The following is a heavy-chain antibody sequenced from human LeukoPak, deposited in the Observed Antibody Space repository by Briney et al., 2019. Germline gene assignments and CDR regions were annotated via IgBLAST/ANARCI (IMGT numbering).Heavy chain of an antibody. Sequence: SETLSLTCAVYGGSFSGYYWSWIRQPPGKGLEWIGEINHSGSTNYNPSLKSRVTISVDTSKNQFSLKLSSMTAADTAVYYCVRDQPGIEVAGFLRRFDYWGQGTLVTVSS. CDR1: GGSFSGYY. D-gene: IGHD6-19*01. CDR2: INHSGST. CDR3: VRDQPGIEVAGFLRRFDY. V-gene: IGHV4-34*01. J-gene: IGHJ4*02.